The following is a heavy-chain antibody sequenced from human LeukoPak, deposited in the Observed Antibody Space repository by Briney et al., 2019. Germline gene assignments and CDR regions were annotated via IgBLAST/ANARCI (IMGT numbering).Heavy chain of an antibody. Sequence: GGSLRLSCAASGFTFSSYAMHWVRQAPGKGLEWVAVISYDGSNKYYADSVKGRFTISRDNSKNTLYLQMNSLRAEDTAVYYCAREWSGRYSSSWDTFDIWGQGTMVTVSP. D-gene: IGHD6-13*01. J-gene: IGHJ3*02. CDR2: ISYDGSNK. CDR1: GFTFSSYA. CDR3: AREWSGRYSSSWDTFDI. V-gene: IGHV3-30-3*01.